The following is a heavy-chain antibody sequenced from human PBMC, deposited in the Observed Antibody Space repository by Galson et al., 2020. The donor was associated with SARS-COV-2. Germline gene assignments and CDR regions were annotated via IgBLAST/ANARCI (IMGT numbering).Heavy chain of an antibody. CDR2: IIPIFGTA. D-gene: IGHD3-22*01. CDR1: GGTFSSYA. CDR3: ARVRSSGYYYYYYGMDV. J-gene: IGHJ6*02. Sequence: SVKVSCKASGGTFSSYAISWVRQAPGQGLEWMGGIIPIFGTANYAQKFQGRVTITADESTSTAYMELSSLRSEDTAVYYCARVRSSGYYYYYYGMDVWGQGTTVTVSS. V-gene: IGHV1-69*13.